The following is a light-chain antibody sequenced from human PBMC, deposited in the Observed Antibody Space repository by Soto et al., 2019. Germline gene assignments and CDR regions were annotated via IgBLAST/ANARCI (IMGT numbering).Light chain of an antibody. CDR2: SNN. J-gene: IGLJ2*01. CDR3: AVWDDSLNGRV. V-gene: IGLV1-44*01. CDR1: SPNIGRNT. Sequence: QSVLTQPPSASGTPGQRVTISCSGSSPNIGRNTVNWYQQLPGTAPKLIIYSNNQRPSGVPDRFSGSKSGTSASLAISGLQSEDEADHYCAVWDDSLNGRVFGGGTKLTVL.